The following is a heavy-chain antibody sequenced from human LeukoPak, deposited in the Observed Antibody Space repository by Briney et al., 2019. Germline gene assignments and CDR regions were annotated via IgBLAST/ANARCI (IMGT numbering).Heavy chain of an antibody. D-gene: IGHD5-12*01. CDR1: GYTFTSYY. Sequence: ASVKVSCKASGYTFTSYYMHWVRQAPGQGLEWMGIINPSGGSTSYAQKFQGRVTMTRDMSTSTVYMELSSLRSEDTAVYYCAKRIVATIRGYYFDYWGQGTLVTVSS. CDR2: INPSGGST. V-gene: IGHV1-46*01. J-gene: IGHJ4*02. CDR3: AKRIVATIRGYYFDY.